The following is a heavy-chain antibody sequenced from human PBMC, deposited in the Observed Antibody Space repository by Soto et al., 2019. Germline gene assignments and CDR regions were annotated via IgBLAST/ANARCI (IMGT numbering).Heavy chain of an antibody. CDR3: ARGVLH. CDR2: ISYSGRT. CDR1: GGSISSGGYY. Sequence: QVQLQESGPGLVQPSQTLSLTCTVSGGSISSGGYYWSWIRQHTGTGLERLGHISYSGRTYYNMSLKSRVNISVDTYRNQFSLIVNSVTAAATAVYYCARGVLHWGQGTLVTVSS. V-gene: IGHV4-31*03. J-gene: IGHJ4*01.